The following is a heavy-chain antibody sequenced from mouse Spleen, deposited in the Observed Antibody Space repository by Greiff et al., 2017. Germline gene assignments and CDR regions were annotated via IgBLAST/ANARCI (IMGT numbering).Heavy chain of an antibody. J-gene: IGHJ4*01. CDR2: INPSTGGT. CDR1: GYSFTGYY. Sequence: EVQLQQSGPELVKPGASVKISCKASGYSFTGYYMNWVKQSPEKSLEWIGEINPSTGGTTYNQKFKAKATLTVDKSSSTAYMQLKSLTSEDSAVYYCARIHYYGYSYAMDYWGQGTSVTVSS. D-gene: IGHD1-2*01. CDR3: ARIHYYGYSYAMDY. V-gene: IGHV1-42*01.